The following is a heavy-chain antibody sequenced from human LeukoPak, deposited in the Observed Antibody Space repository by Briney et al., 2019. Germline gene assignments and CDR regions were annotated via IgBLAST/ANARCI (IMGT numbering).Heavy chain of an antibody. D-gene: IGHD3-3*01. CDR1: GGSISSGSYY. V-gene: IGHV4-61*02. J-gene: IGHJ3*02. CDR2: IYNSGSN. Sequence: PSETLSLTCTVSGGSISSGSYYWRWIRQPGGKGLEWIERIYNSGSNNYNPSLKSRVTISVDTSKNQFSLKLSSVTAADTAVYYCARSSITIFGVVIRNAFDIWGQGTMVTVSS. CDR3: ARSSITIFGVVIRNAFDI.